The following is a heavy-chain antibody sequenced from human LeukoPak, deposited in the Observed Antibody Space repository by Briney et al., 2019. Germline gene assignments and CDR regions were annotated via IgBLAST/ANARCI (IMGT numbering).Heavy chain of an antibody. V-gene: IGHV3-23*01. CDR1: GFTFSSYA. J-gene: IGHJ4*02. CDR2: ISNSDYST. D-gene: IGHD1-14*01. Sequence: GGSLRLSCATSGFTFSSYAMSWVRQAPGKGLEWVSTISNSDYSTYYADSVKGRFTISRANSENTLYLQMNNLRAEDTAVYYCAKATGYLLWGQGTLVTVSS. CDR3: AKATGYLL.